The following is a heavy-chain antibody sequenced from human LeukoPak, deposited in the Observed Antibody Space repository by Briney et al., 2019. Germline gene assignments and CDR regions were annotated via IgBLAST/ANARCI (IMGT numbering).Heavy chain of an antibody. D-gene: IGHD3-10*01. Sequence: PGGSLRLSCAASGFIFRNYAMSWVRRAPGKGLEWVSVISGSGNSTYYADSVKGRFTISRDNSKNTLYLQMNSLRAEDTAVYYCARDSNSYGSGATIDYWGQGTLVTVSS. CDR1: GFIFRNYA. CDR3: ARDSNSYGSGATIDY. V-gene: IGHV3-23*01. CDR2: ISGSGNST. J-gene: IGHJ4*02.